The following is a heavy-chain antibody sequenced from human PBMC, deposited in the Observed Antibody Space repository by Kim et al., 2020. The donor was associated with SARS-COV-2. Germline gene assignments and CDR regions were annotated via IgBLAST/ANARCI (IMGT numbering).Heavy chain of an antibody. V-gene: IGHV4-59*10. J-gene: IGHJ3*02. Sequence: LKRRVPMSVDPSKNQFSLKLSSVTAADTAVYYCARYCSSTSCWGGDAFDIWGQGTMVTVSS. CDR3: ARYCSSTSCWGGDAFDI. D-gene: IGHD2-2*01.